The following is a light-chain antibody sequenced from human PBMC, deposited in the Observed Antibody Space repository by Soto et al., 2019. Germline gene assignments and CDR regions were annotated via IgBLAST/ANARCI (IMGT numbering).Light chain of an antibody. CDR2: DTS. CDR3: LLSYSGARAGV. Sequence: QAVVTQEPSLTVSPGGTVTLTCGSSTGAVTSGHYPYWFQQKPGQAHRTLIYDTSNKHSWTPARFSGSLLGGKAALTLSGAQPEDEAEYYCLLSYSGARAGVFGGGTKLTVL. CDR1: TGAVTSGHY. J-gene: IGLJ2*01. V-gene: IGLV7-46*01.